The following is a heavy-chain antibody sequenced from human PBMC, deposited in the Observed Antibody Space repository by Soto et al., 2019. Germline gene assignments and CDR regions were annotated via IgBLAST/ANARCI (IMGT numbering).Heavy chain of an antibody. CDR1: GFTFAGYA. CDR3: AKEQTWSLTQAFDI. Sequence: EVQLLESGGGLVQPGGSLRLSCAASGFTFAGYAMNWVRQAPGKGLEWVSTISGNGNSPYYADSVKGRFTISRDNSKNTLYQKMNSLRAEDTAVYYCAKEQTWSLTQAFDIWGQGTMVTVSS. V-gene: IGHV3-23*01. J-gene: IGHJ3*02. CDR2: ISGNGNSP. D-gene: IGHD2-8*01.